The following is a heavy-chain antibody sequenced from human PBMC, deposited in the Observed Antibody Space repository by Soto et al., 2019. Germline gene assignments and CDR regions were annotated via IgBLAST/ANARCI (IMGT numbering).Heavy chain of an antibody. V-gene: IGHV4-4*07. J-gene: IGHJ4*01. CDR1: GGSISSYY. CDR2: IYTSGST. CDR3: ARACSSNSCYDVFDY. D-gene: IGHD2-2*01. Sequence: SETLSLTCTVSGGSISSYYWSWIRQPAGKGLEWIGRIYTSGSTNYNPSLKSRVTMSVDTSKNQFSLKLSSVTAADTAVYYCARACSSNSCYDVFDYWGHGTLVTVSS.